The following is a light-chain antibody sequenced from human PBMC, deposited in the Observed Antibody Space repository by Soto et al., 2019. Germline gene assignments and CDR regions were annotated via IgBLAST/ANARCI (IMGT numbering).Light chain of an antibody. CDR1: TSNIGSNY. V-gene: IGLV1-47*01. J-gene: IGLJ1*01. Sequence: QSVLTQPPSASGTPGQGVTISCSGSTSNIGSNYVYWYQQLPGTAPKLLIYRNNQRPSGVPDRFSGSKSGTSASLAISGLRYADEADYFCATWDDSLNGFYVFGTGTKVTVL. CDR2: RNN. CDR3: ATWDDSLNGFYV.